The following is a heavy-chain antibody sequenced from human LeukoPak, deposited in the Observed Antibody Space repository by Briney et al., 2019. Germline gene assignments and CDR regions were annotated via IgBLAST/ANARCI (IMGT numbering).Heavy chain of an antibody. CDR1: GFTFSSYS. CDR2: ISSSSTI. Sequence: PGGSLRLSCAASGFTFSSYSMNWVRQAPGKGLEWVSYISSSSTIYYADSVKGRFTISRDNAKNSLYLQMNSLRDEDTAVYYCAREAAGDFWGQGTLVTVSS. CDR3: AREAAGDF. J-gene: IGHJ4*02. V-gene: IGHV3-48*02. D-gene: IGHD6-13*01.